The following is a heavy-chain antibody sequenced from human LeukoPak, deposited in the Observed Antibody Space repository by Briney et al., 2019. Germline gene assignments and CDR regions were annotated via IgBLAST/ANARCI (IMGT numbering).Heavy chain of an antibody. CDR1: GGSISRSNYF. Sequence: SETPSLTCTVSGGSISRSNYFWVWIRQPPGKGLEWIGYISDSGSANYNPSLKSRVTMSVDTSKNQFSLKLSSVTAADTAVYYCARDRIDDSSRAYDAFDIRGQGTMVTASS. CDR3: ARDRIDDSSRAYDAFDI. D-gene: IGHD6-13*01. CDR2: ISDSGSA. J-gene: IGHJ3*02. V-gene: IGHV4-61*01.